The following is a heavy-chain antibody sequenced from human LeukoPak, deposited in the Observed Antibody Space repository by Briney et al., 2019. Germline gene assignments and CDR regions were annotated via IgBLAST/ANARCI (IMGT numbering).Heavy chain of an antibody. Sequence: ASVKVSCKASGYTFTGYYMHWVRQAPGQGLEWMGWINPNSGGTNYAEKFQGRVTMTRDTSISTAYMELSRLRSDDTAVYYCAREDYRSDPYGMDVWGQGTTVTVSS. D-gene: IGHD6-19*01. V-gene: IGHV1-2*02. CDR1: GYTFTGYY. CDR3: AREDYRSDPYGMDV. J-gene: IGHJ6*02. CDR2: INPNSGGT.